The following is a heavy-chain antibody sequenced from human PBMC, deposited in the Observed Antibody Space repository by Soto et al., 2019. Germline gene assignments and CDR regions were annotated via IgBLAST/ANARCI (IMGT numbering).Heavy chain of an antibody. V-gene: IGHV4-30-4*01. CDR2: IYYSGST. J-gene: IGHJ4*02. Sequence: QVQLQESGPGLVKPSQTLSLTCTVSGGSIGSGDYYWSWIRQPPGKGLEWLGYIYYSGSTYYNPSLNSRVTMSVDTSKNRFSLKLSSVTAADTAVHYCARRGAQDYGDYDYFDYWGQGTLVTVSS. D-gene: IGHD4-17*01. CDR3: ARRGAQDYGDYDYFDY. CDR1: GGSIGSGDYY.